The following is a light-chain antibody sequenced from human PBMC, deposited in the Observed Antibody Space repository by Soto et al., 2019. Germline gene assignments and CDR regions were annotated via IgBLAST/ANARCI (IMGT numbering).Light chain of an antibody. CDR3: QQYGASYT. CDR2: DAS. J-gene: IGKJ2*01. CDR1: QTISSR. V-gene: IGKV3-20*01. Sequence: EIVLTQSPGTLSVSPGERATLSCRASQTISSRLAWYQHKFGQAPRLLIYDASSRATGIPDRFSGSGSGTDFTLTIXRLDSEDFAVYYCQQYGASYTFGQGTKLDMK.